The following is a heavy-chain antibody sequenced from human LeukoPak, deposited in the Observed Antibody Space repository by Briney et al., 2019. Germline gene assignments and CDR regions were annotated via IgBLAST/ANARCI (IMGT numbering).Heavy chain of an antibody. V-gene: IGHV3-7*01. D-gene: IGHD6-19*01. CDR3: ARAQNGWYFDY. CDR2: IKQDGGEK. Sequence: GGSLRLSCAASGFTFSTYWMSWVRQAPGKGLEWVANIKQDGGEKYYVDSVKGRFTISRDNAKNSLYLQMNSLRAEDTAVYYCARAQNGWYFDYWGQGTLVTVSS. J-gene: IGHJ4*02. CDR1: GFTFSTYW.